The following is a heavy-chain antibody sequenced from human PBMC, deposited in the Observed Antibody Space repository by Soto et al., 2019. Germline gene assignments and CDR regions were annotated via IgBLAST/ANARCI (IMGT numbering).Heavy chain of an antibody. D-gene: IGHD3-16*01. CDR2: ISYDGSNK. CDR3: AKKGGPPKSLCDY. V-gene: IGHV3-30*18. J-gene: IGHJ4*02. Sequence: GGSLRLSCVPSGFTFSNYGMHWVPQAPGKGLEWVASISYDGSNKYYGDSVKGRFTISRDISKNTLYLQMNSLRGEDTAVYYCAKKGGPPKSLCDYWGQGTLVTVSS. CDR1: GFTFSNYG.